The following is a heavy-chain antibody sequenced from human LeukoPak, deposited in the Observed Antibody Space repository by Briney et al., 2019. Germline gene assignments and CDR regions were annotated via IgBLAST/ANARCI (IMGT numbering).Heavy chain of an antibody. D-gene: IGHD1-26*01. J-gene: IGHJ4*02. CDR2: INQDGSDK. V-gene: IGHV3-7*01. Sequence: GGSLRLSCAASGFTFSNYWMSWVRQAPGKGLEWVANINQDGSDKYYVDSVKGRFTISRVNAKNSLYLQMNSLRAEDTAVYYCARDPAYYYFDYWGQGTLVTVSS. CDR3: ARDPAYYYFDY. CDR1: GFTFSNYW.